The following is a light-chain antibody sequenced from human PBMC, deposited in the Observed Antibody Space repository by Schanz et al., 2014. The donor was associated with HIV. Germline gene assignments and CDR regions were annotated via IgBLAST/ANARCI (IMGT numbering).Light chain of an antibody. J-gene: IGKJ2*01. CDR2: AAS. Sequence: DIQMTQSPSSLSASVGDRVTITCRASQGIGNDLGWYQQRPGKAPKLLIYAASSLLSGVPSRFSGSGSGTDFTLTISSLQPEDFATYFCQQSHNYPYTFGQGTKLEIK. V-gene: IGKV1-17*01. CDR1: QGIGND. CDR3: QQSHNYPYT.